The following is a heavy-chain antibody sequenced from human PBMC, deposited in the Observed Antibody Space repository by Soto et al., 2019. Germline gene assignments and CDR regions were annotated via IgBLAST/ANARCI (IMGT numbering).Heavy chain of an antibody. CDR2: ISYDGSNK. J-gene: IGHJ4*02. CDR1: GFTFSSYG. V-gene: IGHV3-30*03. CDR3: GSSRAVAAAAIDY. Sequence: QVQLVESGGGVVQPGRSLRLSCAASGFTFSSYGMHWVRQAPGKGLEWVAIISYDGSNKYYADSVKGRFTISRDNSKNTLYLQMNSLRAEDTAVYYCGSSRAVAAAAIDYWGQGTLVTVSS. D-gene: IGHD6-19*01.